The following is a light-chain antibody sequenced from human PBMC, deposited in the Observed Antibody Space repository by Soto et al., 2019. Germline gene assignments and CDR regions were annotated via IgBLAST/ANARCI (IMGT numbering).Light chain of an antibody. CDR3: QQYAVSPLT. Sequence: EIVLTQSPGTLSLSPGESATLSCRASQSVGRNYFAWFQHKPDQAPRLLIYDASNRATGVPDRFSGSGSGTDFTLSVTRLESEDFAVYYCQQYAVSPLTFGGGTKVDIK. CDR1: QSVGRNY. J-gene: IGKJ4*01. CDR2: DAS. V-gene: IGKV3-20*01.